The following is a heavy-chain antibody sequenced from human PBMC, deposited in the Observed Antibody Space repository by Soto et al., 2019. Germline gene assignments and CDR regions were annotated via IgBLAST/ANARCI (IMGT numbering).Heavy chain of an antibody. D-gene: IGHD6-6*01. CDR1: GGSISSYY. Sequence: PSETLSLTCTVSGGSISSYYWSWIRQPAGKGLEWIGRIYTSGSTNYNPSLKSRVTMSVDTSKNQFSLKLSSVTAADTAVYYCVRDLRSSSDKSLDVWGQGTTVTVSS. J-gene: IGHJ6*02. CDR3: VRDLRSSSDKSLDV. V-gene: IGHV4-4*07. CDR2: IYTSGST.